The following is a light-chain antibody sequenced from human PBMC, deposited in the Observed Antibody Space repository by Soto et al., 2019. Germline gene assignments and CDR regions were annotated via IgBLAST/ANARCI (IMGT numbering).Light chain of an antibody. Sequence: QSVLTQRASVSGSPGQSIAISCGGTSSDVGAYIYVSWYQQFPGKAPKLIIYEVNNRPSGVSDRFSGSKSDTTAYLTISGLQAEDEADYYCSSYSDSDTKVFGTGTKVTVL. CDR2: EVN. CDR3: SSYSDSDTKV. CDR1: SSDVGAYIY. J-gene: IGLJ1*01. V-gene: IGLV2-14*03.